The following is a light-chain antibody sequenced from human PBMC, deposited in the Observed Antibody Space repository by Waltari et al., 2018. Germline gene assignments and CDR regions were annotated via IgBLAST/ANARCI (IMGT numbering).Light chain of an antibody. CDR3: QQYLRWPVT. J-gene: IGKJ1*01. CDR1: QSVSRA. CDR2: GAS. Sequence: LTQSPTTLPLSLGVRATLSCRASQSVSRALTGYQQKPGQAPRLLIYGASTRAPGIPDRFSGSGSGTDFSLTISRLEPDDFAVYFCQQYLRWPVTFGQGTTVEI. V-gene: IGKV3-20*01.